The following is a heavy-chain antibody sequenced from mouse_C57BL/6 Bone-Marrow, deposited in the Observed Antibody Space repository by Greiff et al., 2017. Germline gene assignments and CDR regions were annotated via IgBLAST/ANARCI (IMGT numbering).Heavy chain of an antibody. Sequence: EVKLVESEGGLVQPGSSMKLSCTASGFTFSDYYMAWVRQVPEKGLEWVANINYDGSSTYYLDSLKSRFIISRDNAKNILYLKMSSLKSEDTATYYCAREEDYGSSPRPYWYFDVWGTGTTVTVSS. CDR3: AREEDYGSSPRPYWYFDV. V-gene: IGHV5-16*01. D-gene: IGHD1-1*01. CDR2: INYDGSST. CDR1: GFTFSDYY. J-gene: IGHJ1*03.